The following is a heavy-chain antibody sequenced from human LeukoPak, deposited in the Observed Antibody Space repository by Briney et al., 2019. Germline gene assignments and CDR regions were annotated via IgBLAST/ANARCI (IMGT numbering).Heavy chain of an antibody. Sequence: GGSLRLSYAASGFTFSSYGMHWVRQAPGKGLEWVAVISYDGSNKYYADSVKGRFTISRDNSKNTLYLQMNSLRAEDTAVYYCAKDSSSAFDYWGQGTLVTVSS. D-gene: IGHD6-6*01. CDR3: AKDSSSAFDY. CDR1: GFTFSSYG. J-gene: IGHJ4*02. CDR2: ISYDGSNK. V-gene: IGHV3-30*18.